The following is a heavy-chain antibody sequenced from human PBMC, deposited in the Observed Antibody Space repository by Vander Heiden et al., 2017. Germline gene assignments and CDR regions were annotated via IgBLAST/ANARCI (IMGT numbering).Heavy chain of an antibody. D-gene: IGHD2-15*01. CDR2: IYYSGDT. V-gene: IGHV4-61*01. J-gene: IGHJ3*02. Sequence: QVQLQESGPGVVKPSATLSLNCTVSTCFPSRGSYYGCWTRQGPGRGLEWIGYIYYSGDTNYNPSLKSRVTISVDRSKNQFSLKLSSVNAADTAVYYCARVRVDATNEAFDIWGQGTMVTVSS. CDR1: TCFPSRGSYY. CDR3: ARVRVDATNEAFDI.